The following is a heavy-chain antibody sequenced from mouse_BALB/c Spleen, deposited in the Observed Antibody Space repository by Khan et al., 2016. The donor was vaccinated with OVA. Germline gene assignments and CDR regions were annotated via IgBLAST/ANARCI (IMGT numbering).Heavy chain of an antibody. V-gene: IGHV14-3*02. CDR1: GFTFKDSY. J-gene: IGHJ3*01. CDR2: IDPANGNT. CDR3: SRGYWDVCDY. D-gene: IGHD4-1*01. Sequence: EVQLQESGAELVKPGASVKLSCTASGFTFKDSYMHWVKQRPEQGLEWIGRIDPANGNTKYDPNFQGKATITADTSSNTAYLQLSSLTSEDTAFEYWSRGYWDVCDYWGQGTLVTVSS.